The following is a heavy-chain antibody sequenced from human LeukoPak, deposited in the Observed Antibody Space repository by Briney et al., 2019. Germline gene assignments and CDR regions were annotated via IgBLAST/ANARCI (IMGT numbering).Heavy chain of an antibody. D-gene: IGHD3-10*01. J-gene: IGHJ4*02. CDR2: IYTSGST. Sequence: SETLSLTCTVSGGSISSYYWSWIRQPAGKGLEWIGRIYTSGSTNYNPSLKSRVTMSVDTSKNQFSLKLSSVTAADTAVYYCARGYGSGSYTRDSGGSRVDYWGQGTLVTVSS. V-gene: IGHV4-4*07. CDR3: ARGYGSGSYTRDSGGSRVDY. CDR1: GGSISSYY.